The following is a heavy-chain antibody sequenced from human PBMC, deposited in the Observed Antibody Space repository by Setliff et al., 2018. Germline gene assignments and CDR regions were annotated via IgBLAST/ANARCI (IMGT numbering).Heavy chain of an antibody. CDR3: ARGGGYSGYVGPFDY. Sequence: GASVKVSCKASGGTFSSYAISWVRQAPGQGLEWMGGIIPILGIANYAQRVQGRVTITADKSTSTAYMELSSLRSEDTAVYYCARGGGYSGYVGPFDYWGQGTLVTVSS. J-gene: IGHJ4*02. V-gene: IGHV1-69*10. CDR2: IIPILGIA. D-gene: IGHD5-12*01. CDR1: GGTFSSYA.